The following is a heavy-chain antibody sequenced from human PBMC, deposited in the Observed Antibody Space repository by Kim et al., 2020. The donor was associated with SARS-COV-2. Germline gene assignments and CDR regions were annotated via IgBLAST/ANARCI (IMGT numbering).Heavy chain of an antibody. J-gene: IGHJ4*02. CDR1: GGSFSGYY. V-gene: IGHV4-34*01. CDR3: ARGSPYYYGSGSYGY. Sequence: SETLSLTCAVYGGSFSGYYWSWIRQPPGKGLERIGEINHSGRTNYNPPLKSRVTISVDTSKNQFSLKLSSVTAADTAVYYCARGSPYYYGSGSYGYWGQGTRVTVTS. D-gene: IGHD3-10*01. CDR2: INHSGRT.